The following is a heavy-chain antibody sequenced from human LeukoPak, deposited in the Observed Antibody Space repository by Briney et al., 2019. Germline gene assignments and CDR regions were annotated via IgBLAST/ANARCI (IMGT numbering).Heavy chain of an antibody. CDR2: IWYDGSNK. Sequence: GGSLRLSCAASGFILGDYGMHWVRQAPGEGLEWVSVIWYDGSNKYYADSVKGRFTISRDNSKNTLYLQMDSLRAEDTAVYYCARGYRIFGGNYLYFDHWGQGTLVAVSS. CDR1: GFILGDYG. CDR3: ARGYRIFGGNYLYFDH. J-gene: IGHJ4*02. D-gene: IGHD4-23*01. V-gene: IGHV3-33*01.